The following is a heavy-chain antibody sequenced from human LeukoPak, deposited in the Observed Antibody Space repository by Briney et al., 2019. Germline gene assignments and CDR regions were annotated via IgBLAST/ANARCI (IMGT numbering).Heavy chain of an antibody. CDR2: MNPNSGNT. CDR1: GYTFTSYD. D-gene: IGHD2-8*01. Sequence: ASVKVSCKASGYTFTSYDINWVRQATGQGLEWMGWMNPNSGNTGYAQKFQGRVTMTRNTSISTAYMELSSLRSEGTAVYYCARGVRGGVVLMGAPRTYYFDYWGQGTLVTVSS. J-gene: IGHJ4*02. V-gene: IGHV1-8*01. CDR3: ARGVRGGVVLMGAPRTYYFDY.